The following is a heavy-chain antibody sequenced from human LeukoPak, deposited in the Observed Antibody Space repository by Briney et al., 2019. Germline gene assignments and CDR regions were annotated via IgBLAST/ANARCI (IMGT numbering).Heavy chain of an antibody. D-gene: IGHD2-2*02. CDR1: GYSFTSYW. Sequence: GESLKISCQGSGYSFTSYWIGWVRQMPGKGLEWMGVIYPDDSDTRYSPSFQGQVTISADKSISTAYLQWSSLKASDTAMYYCARQDCSRTSCYTLRPPDYWGQGTLVTVSS. CDR3: ARQDCSRTSCYTLRPPDY. V-gene: IGHV5-51*01. J-gene: IGHJ4*02. CDR2: IYPDDSDT.